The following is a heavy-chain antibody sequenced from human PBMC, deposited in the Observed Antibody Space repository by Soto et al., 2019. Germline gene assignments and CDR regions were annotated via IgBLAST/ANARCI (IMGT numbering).Heavy chain of an antibody. D-gene: IGHD4-17*01. V-gene: IGHV4-30-4*01. J-gene: IGHJ5*02. CDR1: GGSISSGDYY. Sequence: QVQLQESGPGLVKPSQTLSLTCTVSGGSISSGDYYWSWIRQPPGKGLEGIGYIYYSGSTYYNPSLKSRVTVSVDTSKNQFSLKLSSVTAADTAVYYCARDYGGNDNWFDPWGQGTLVTVSS. CDR2: IYYSGST. CDR3: ARDYGGNDNWFDP.